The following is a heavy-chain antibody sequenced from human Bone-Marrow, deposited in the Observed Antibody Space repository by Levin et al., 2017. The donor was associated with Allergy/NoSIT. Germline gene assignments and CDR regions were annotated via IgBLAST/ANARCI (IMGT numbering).Heavy chain of an antibody. D-gene: IGHD3-16*01. CDR3: ASWAMFYYDGSDFDYFYYGMDV. J-gene: IGHJ6*02. CDR1: GLSFSNYD. V-gene: IGHV3-21*06. CDR2: ISGGSSRI. Sequence: GGSLRLSCAASGLSFSNYDMNWVRQAPGKGPEWVSSISGGSSRIYYADSVKGRFTISRDNAKNSLYLQMNSLRVEDTAVYYCASWAMFYYDGSDFDYFYYGMDVWGQGTTVTVSS.